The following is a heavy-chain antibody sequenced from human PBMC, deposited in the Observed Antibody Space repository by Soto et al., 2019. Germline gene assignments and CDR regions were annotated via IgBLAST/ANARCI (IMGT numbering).Heavy chain of an antibody. CDR1: GFSFNTFG. D-gene: IGHD2-2*01. CDR2: ISYDGSDK. Sequence: GGSRRLSCAASGFSFNTFGMHGVRQDPGKGLEWVAVISYDGSDKYYSDSVRGRFTISRDNSMNTLYLQMNSLRTEDTAVYYCAKSPNFYCSSYHCYKYYFDYWGQGTLVTVSS. CDR3: AKSPNFYCSSYHCYKYYFDY. V-gene: IGHV3-30*18. J-gene: IGHJ4*02.